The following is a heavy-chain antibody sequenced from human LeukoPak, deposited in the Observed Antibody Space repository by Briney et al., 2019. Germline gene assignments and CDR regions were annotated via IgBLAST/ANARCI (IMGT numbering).Heavy chain of an antibody. V-gene: IGHV1-24*01. Sequence: ASVKVSCKVSGYTLTELSMHWVRQAPGKGLEWMGGFDPEDGETIYAQKFQGRVTMTEDTSTDTAYMELSSLRSEDTAVYYCATPFEPTRYYYDSSGYLHWGQGTLVTVSS. D-gene: IGHD3-22*01. J-gene: IGHJ4*02. CDR1: GYTLTELS. CDR2: FDPEDGET. CDR3: ATPFEPTRYYYDSSGYLH.